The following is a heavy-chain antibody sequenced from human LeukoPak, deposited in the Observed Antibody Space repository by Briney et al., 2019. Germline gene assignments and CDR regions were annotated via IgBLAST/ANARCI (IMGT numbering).Heavy chain of an antibody. J-gene: IGHJ4*02. CDR2: ISDSGGIT. Sequence: PGGSLRLSCAASGFTFSSYAMSWVRQASGKGLEWVSAISDSGGITYYADSVKGRFTLSRDNSKKTLYMQMNSPRAQDTAVYYCAKSSVYCGQGTLVTVSS. V-gene: IGHV3-23*01. D-gene: IGHD3-3*01. CDR3: AKSSVY. CDR1: GFTFSSYA.